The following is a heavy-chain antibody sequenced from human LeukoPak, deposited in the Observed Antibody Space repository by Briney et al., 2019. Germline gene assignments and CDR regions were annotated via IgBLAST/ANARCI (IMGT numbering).Heavy chain of an antibody. CDR1: GFIFTNYA. CDR2: VVGGGHTT. CDR3: AKARLSTGWAYNDY. Sequence: GGSLRLSCAASGFIFTNYAMSWVRQAPGKGLEWVSAVVGGGHTTFYADYVKGRFTISRGNSKNTVYLQMNSLRGEDTAVYYCAKARLSTGWAYNDYWGQGTPVTVSS. D-gene: IGHD6-19*01. J-gene: IGHJ4*02. V-gene: IGHV3-23*01.